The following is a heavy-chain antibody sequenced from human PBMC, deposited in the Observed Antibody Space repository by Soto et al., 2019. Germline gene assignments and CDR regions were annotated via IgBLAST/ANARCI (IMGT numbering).Heavy chain of an antibody. CDR3: ARGRYGDY. CDR2: ISAHNGNT. CDR1: GYTFTTYG. J-gene: IGHJ4*02. V-gene: IGHV1-18*01. Sequence: QVHLVQSGAEVKKPGASVKVSCKGSGYTFTTYGITWVRHAPGQGLEWMGWISAHNGNTNYAQKLQGRVTVTRDTSTSKAYMELRSLRSDDTAVYYCARGRYGDYWGQGALVTVSS. D-gene: IGHD1-1*01.